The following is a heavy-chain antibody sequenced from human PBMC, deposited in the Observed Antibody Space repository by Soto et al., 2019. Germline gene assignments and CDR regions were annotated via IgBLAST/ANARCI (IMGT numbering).Heavy chain of an antibody. CDR3: AIEIGYYDSSGYFDY. J-gene: IGHJ4*02. CDR2: ISSSDSII. CDR1: GFTFSDSY. V-gene: IGHV3-11*01. Sequence: QVQLVESGGGLVKPGGSLRLSCAASGFTFSDSYMSWIRQAPGKGLEWVSYISSSDSIIYYSDSVKGRFIISRDNAKNSLYLQMNSLRAEDTAVYYCAIEIGYYDSSGYFDYGGQGTLVTVSS. D-gene: IGHD3-22*01.